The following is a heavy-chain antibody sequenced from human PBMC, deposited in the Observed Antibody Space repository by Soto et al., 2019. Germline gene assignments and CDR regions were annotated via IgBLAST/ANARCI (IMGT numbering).Heavy chain of an antibody. CDR2: MNPNSGNT. J-gene: IGHJ3*02. V-gene: IGHV1-8*01. Sequence: ASVKVSCKASGYTFTSYDINWVRQATGQGLEWMGWMNPNSGNTGYAQKFQGRVTMTRNTSISTAYMELSSLRSEDTAVYYCARGDTLRYFDWLLSHYAFDIWGQGTMVTVSS. CDR3: ARGDTLRYFDWLLSHYAFDI. D-gene: IGHD3-9*01. CDR1: GYTFTSYD.